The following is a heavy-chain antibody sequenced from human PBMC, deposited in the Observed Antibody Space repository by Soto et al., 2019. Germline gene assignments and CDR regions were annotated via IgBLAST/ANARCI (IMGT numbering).Heavy chain of an antibody. CDR3: TRGVGWEPLDY. J-gene: IGHJ4*02. V-gene: IGHV1-18*01. Sequence: QVQLVQSGAEVKKPGASVKVSCKASGYTFTSYAISWVRQAPGQGLEWMGWISAYNGNTNYAQKLHGRVTMTTDTSTSRAYVELRSLRSDDRAVYYCTRGVGWEPLDYWGQGTLVTVSS. CDR1: GYTFTSYA. D-gene: IGHD1-26*01. CDR2: ISAYNGNT.